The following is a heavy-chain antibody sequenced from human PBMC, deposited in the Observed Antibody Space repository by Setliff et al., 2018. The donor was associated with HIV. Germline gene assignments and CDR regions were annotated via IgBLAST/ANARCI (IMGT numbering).Heavy chain of an antibody. Sequence: GGSLRLSCAASGFTFSSYAMSWVRQAPGKGLEWVASIKEDGSEKYYVDSLKGRFTISRDTAKNTLYLQVSSLRAEDTAVYYCASLLPVDYWGQGTLVTVSS. J-gene: IGHJ4*02. CDR3: ASLLPVDY. CDR1: GFTFSSYA. CDR2: IKEDGSEK. D-gene: IGHD2-15*01. V-gene: IGHV3-7*01.